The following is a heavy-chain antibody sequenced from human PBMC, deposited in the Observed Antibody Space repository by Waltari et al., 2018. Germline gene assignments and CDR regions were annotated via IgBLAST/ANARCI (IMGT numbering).Heavy chain of an antibody. D-gene: IGHD7-27*01. Sequence: EVQLVESGGGLVRPGGSLRLSCGASGFIFSNYQMNWVRQDPGKGLEWVSFIRSGGSTIYADSVKGRFTISRDNAENSLYLQMNSLRVEDTAIYYCATDLPGDRDFDFWGQGTLVTVSS. CDR2: IRSGGSTI. V-gene: IGHV3-48*03. CDR1: GFIFSNYQ. CDR3: ATDLPGDRDFDF. J-gene: IGHJ4*02.